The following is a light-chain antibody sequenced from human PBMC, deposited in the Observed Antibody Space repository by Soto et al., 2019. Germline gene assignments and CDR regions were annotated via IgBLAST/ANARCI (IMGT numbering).Light chain of an antibody. CDR3: QQANSLSFT. J-gene: IGKJ4*01. CDR2: AAS. CDR1: PGIGAW. V-gene: IGKV1-12*01. Sequence: DIQMTQSPSSVSASLGDRVTITCRASPGIGAWLAWYQQRPGKAPKLLIYAASTLQTGVPSRFSGSGSGTDFTLTINNLQAEDFATYYCQQANSLSFTFGGGTKVEIK.